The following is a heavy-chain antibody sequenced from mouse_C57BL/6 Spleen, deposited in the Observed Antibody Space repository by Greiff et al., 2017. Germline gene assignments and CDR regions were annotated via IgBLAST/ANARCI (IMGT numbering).Heavy chain of an antibody. J-gene: IGHJ3*01. Sequence: QVQLQQSGPELVKPGASVKLSCKASGYNFTSYDINWVKQRPGQGLEWIGWIYPRDGSTKYNEKFKGKATLTVDTSSSTAYMELHSLTSEDSAVYFCARKDDGSSYSAWFAYWGQGTLVTVSA. CDR3: ARKDDGSSYSAWFAY. CDR1: GYNFTSYD. CDR2: IYPRDGST. V-gene: IGHV1-85*01. D-gene: IGHD1-1*01.